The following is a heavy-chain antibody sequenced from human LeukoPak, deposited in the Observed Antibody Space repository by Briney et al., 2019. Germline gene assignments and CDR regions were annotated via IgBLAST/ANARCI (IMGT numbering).Heavy chain of an antibody. Sequence: SGGSLRLSCAASGFTVSSYYWSWIRQPPGKGLEWIGYIYYSGSTNYNPSLKSRVTISVDTSKNQFSLKLSSVTAADTAVYYCARRSGWLIDYWGQGTLVTVSS. V-gene: IGHV4-59*02. D-gene: IGHD3-16*01. J-gene: IGHJ4*02. CDR1: GFTVSSYY. CDR3: ARRSGWLIDY. CDR2: IYYSGST.